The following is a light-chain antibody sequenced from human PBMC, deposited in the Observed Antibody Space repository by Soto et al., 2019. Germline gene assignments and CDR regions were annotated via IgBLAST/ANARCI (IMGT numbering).Light chain of an antibody. CDR2: GAY. Sequence: DIQMTQSPSSLSASVRDRVTITCRASQTISTYVNWYQKKPGEAPKLLIYGAYSLERGVPSWFSGSASGTDFTLTISSLRPEDFATYYCQQSYSYPQTFGQGTRVEVK. J-gene: IGKJ1*01. CDR1: QTISTY. CDR3: QQSYSYPQT. V-gene: IGKV1-39*01.